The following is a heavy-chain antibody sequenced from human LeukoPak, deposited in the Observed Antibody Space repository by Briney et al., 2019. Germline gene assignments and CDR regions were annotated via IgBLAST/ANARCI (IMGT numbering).Heavy chain of an antibody. CDR1: GGSVRTTRYY. V-gene: IGHV4-39*01. CDR3: ATHDEGSFFES. J-gene: IGHJ4*02. D-gene: IGHD3-3*02. Sequence: SETLSLTCTVSGGSVRTTRYYWAWIRQSPGKGLGWIGSISYFGSAYYRPSLQSRATISMDSSKTQISLTLSSVTATDTALYYCATHDEGSFFESWGQGALVTVS. CDR2: ISYFGSA.